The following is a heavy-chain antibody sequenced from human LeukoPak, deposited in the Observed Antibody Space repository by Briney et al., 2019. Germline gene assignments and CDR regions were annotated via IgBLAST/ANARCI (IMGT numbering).Heavy chain of an antibody. CDR2: ISDDDDST. CDR3: AKTLFGFSYGKIDY. Sequence: GGSLRLSCATSHFTFSSHAMNWVRQAPGKGLEWVSSISDDDDSTYYADSVKGRFTISRDNSKNTLYLDMNNLRAEDTALYFCAKTLFGFSYGKIDYWGQGTLATVSS. V-gene: IGHV3-23*01. CDR1: HFTFSSHA. D-gene: IGHD5-18*01. J-gene: IGHJ4*02.